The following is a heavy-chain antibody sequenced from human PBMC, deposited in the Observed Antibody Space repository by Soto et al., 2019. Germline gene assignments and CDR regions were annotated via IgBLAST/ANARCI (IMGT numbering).Heavy chain of an antibody. CDR3: ARGRKGFSSSCYVD. CDR1: GGSFSGYY. Sequence: QVQLQQWGAGLLKPSETLSLTCAVYGGSFSGYYWTWIRQPPGKGLEWIGEINDSGGTDYNPSLRSRVTISLDTSKNPLSLKLSSVTAADTAVYYCARGRKGFSSSCYVDWGQGTLVTVSS. J-gene: IGHJ4*02. CDR2: INDSGGT. D-gene: IGHD6-13*01. V-gene: IGHV4-34*01.